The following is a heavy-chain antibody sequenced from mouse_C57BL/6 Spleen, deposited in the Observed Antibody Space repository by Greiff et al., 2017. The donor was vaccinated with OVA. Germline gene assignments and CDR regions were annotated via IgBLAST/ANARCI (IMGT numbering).Heavy chain of an antibody. CDR2: INPNNGGT. V-gene: IGHV1-22*01. J-gene: IGHJ2*01. Sequence: SGPELVKPGASVKMSCKASGYTFTDSNMHWVKQSHGKSLEWIGYINPNNGGTSYNQKFKGKATLTVNKSSSTAYMELRSLTSEDSAVYYCARRESNFYYFDYWGQGTTLTVSS. CDR3: ARRESNFYYFDY. D-gene: IGHD2-5*01. CDR1: GYTFTDSN.